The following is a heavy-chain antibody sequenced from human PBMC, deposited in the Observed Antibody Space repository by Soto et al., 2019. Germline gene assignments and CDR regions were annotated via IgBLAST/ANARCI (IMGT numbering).Heavy chain of an antibody. CDR1: GGSFSGYY. D-gene: IGHD3-22*01. CDR2: INHSGST. J-gene: IGHJ4*02. CDR3: ERDYYDSSGRPPIDY. V-gene: IGHV4-34*01. Sequence: QGQLQQWGAGLLKPSETLSLTCAVYGGSFSGYYWSGIRQPPGKGLEWIGEINHSGSTNYNTSLKSRVTIAVDTSKNQLSLKLSSVTAADTAVYYCERDYYDSSGRPPIDYWGQGTLVTVSS.